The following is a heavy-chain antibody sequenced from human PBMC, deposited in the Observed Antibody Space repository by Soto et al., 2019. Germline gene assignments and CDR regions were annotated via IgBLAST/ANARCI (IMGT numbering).Heavy chain of an antibody. CDR3: ARDRVYCSGGSCYSGWFDP. CDR2: IYYSGST. CDR1: GGSISSYY. V-gene: IGHV4-30-4*01. Sequence: SETLSLTCTVSGGSISSYYWSWIRQPPGKGLEWIGYIYYSGSTYYNPSLKSRVTISVDTSKNQFSLKLSSVTAADTAVYYCARDRVYCSGGSCYSGWFDPWGQGTLATVSS. D-gene: IGHD2-15*01. J-gene: IGHJ5*02.